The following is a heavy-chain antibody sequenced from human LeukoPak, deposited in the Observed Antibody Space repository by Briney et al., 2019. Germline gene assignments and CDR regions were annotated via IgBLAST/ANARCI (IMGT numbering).Heavy chain of an antibody. D-gene: IGHD6-6*01. V-gene: IGHV3-23*01. CDR3: AKDLGSSSFGLDY. Sequence: GGSLRLSCAASGFTFSSYAMSWVRQAPGKGLEWVSAISGSGGSTYYAHSVKGRFTISRDNSKNTLYLQMNSLRAEDTAVYYCAKDLGSSSFGLDYWGQGTLVTVSS. J-gene: IGHJ4*02. CDR2: ISGSGGST. CDR1: GFTFSSYA.